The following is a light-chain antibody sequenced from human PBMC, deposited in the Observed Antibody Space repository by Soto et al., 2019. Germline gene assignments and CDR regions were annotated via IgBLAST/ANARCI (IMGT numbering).Light chain of an antibody. CDR3: QSYDSTLSARYV. CDR2: GNN. Sequence: VLTQPPSVSGAPGQMVTISCTGSSSNIGADYDVHWYQQRPGTAPKLLIFGNNNRPSGVPDRFSGSKSGTSASLAITGLQAEDEGDYYCQSYDSTLSARYVFGTGTKVTVL. J-gene: IGLJ1*01. V-gene: IGLV1-40*01. CDR1: SSNIGADYD.